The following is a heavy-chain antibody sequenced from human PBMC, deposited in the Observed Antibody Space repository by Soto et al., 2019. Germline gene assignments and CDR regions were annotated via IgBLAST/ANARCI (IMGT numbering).Heavy chain of an antibody. Sequence: QVQLVQSGAEVKKPGASVKVSCKASGYTFISYGISWVRQAPGQGLEWMGWISAYNGNTNYAQKLQGRVTMTTDTSTNRGYMELSSLRSDDTAVYYCAVGWFGEFVYYFDYWGQGTLVTVSS. CDR1: GYTFISYG. V-gene: IGHV1-18*01. CDR3: AVGWFGEFVYYFDY. J-gene: IGHJ4*02. D-gene: IGHD3-10*01. CDR2: ISAYNGNT.